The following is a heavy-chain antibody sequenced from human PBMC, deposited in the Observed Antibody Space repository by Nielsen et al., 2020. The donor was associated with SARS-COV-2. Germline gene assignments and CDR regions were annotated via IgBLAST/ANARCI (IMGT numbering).Heavy chain of an antibody. CDR2: IYYSGST. D-gene: IGHD4-17*01. J-gene: IGHJ4*02. CDR3: ARVQYMATVTTYFDY. Sequence: LATLSLTCTVSGGSISSSSYFWGWIRQPPGKGLEWIGSIYYSGSTYYNPSLKSRVTMSADTSKNQFSLKLSSVTAADTAVYYCARVQYMATVTTYFDYWGQGTLVTVSS. V-gene: IGHV4-39*07. CDR1: GGSISSSSYF.